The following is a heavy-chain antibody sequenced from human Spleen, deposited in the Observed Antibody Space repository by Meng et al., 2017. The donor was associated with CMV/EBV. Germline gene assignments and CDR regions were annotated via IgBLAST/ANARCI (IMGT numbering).Heavy chain of an antibody. CDR1: GYTFTGHY. D-gene: IGHD1-1*01. CDR2: IYPASGGT. V-gene: IGHV1-2*02. CDR3: ARDHNWGPDY. Sequence: ASVKVSCKASGYTFTGHYLHWVRQAPGQGLEWMGWIYPASGGTNYAQNFQGRVTMTSDTSISTAYVELSGLRSDDTALYFCARDHNWGPDYWGQGTLVTVSS. J-gene: IGHJ4*02.